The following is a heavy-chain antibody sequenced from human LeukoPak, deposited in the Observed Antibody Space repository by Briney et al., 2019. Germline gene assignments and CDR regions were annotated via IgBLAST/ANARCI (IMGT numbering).Heavy chain of an antibody. Sequence: GGSLRLSCAASGFTFSSCAMSWVRQAPGKGLEWVSAISGSGGSTYYADSVKGRFTISRDNSKNTLYLQINSLRAEDTAVYYCAKDWPRYCSGGSCSGYWGQGTLVTVSS. CDR2: ISGSGGST. CDR3: AKDWPRYCSGGSCSGY. D-gene: IGHD2-15*01. J-gene: IGHJ4*02. V-gene: IGHV3-23*01. CDR1: GFTFSSCA.